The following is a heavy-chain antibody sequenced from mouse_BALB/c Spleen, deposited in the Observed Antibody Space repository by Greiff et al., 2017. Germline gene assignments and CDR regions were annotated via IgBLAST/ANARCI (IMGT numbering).Heavy chain of an antibody. CDR2: ISYSGST. Sequence: DVQLQESGPGLVKPSQSLSLTCTVTGYSITSDYAWNWIRQFPGNKLEWMGYISYSGSTSYNPSLKSRISITRDTSKNQFFLQLNSVTTEDTATYYCARGEVFDYWGQGTTLTVSS. V-gene: IGHV3-2*02. CDR3: ARGEVFDY. CDR1: GYSITSDYA. J-gene: IGHJ2*01.